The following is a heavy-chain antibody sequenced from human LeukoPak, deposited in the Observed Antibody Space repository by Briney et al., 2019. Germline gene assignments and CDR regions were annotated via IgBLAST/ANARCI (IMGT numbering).Heavy chain of an antibody. CDR1: GYTFTSYG. CDR3: ARDHTYYDFWSGYYTTMGFDY. J-gene: IGHJ4*02. D-gene: IGHD3-3*01. V-gene: IGHV1-18*01. CDR2: ISAYNGNT. Sequence: GASVKVSCKASGYTFTSYGISWVRQAPGQGLEWMGWISAYNGNTNYAQKLQGRVTMTTDTSTSTAYMELRSLRSDDTAVYYCARDHTYYDFWSGYYTTMGFDYWGQGTLVTVSS.